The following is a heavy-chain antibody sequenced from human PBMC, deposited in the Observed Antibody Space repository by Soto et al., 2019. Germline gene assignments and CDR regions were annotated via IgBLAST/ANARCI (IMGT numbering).Heavy chain of an antibody. CDR2: ISGSGDTT. Sequence: GGSLRLSCEVSGITFNTYAMSWVRQAPGKGLEWVSGISGSGDTTHHADSVKGRFTISRDNSKNTLYLQMNSLRADDTAVYYCAKTGPFVVVSASMDWFDPWGQGTLVTVSS. CDR3: AKTGPFVVVSASMDWFDP. D-gene: IGHD2-2*01. CDR1: GITFNTYA. J-gene: IGHJ5*02. V-gene: IGHV3-23*01.